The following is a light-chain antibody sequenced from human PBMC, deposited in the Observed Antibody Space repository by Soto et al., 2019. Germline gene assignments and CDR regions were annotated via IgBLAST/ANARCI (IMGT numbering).Light chain of an antibody. J-gene: IGLJ3*02. Sequence: QSALTQPASVSGSPGQSVTISCTGTSSDVGGYNYVSWYQQHPGKAPKLMLYDVSNRPSGVSNRFSGSKSGNTASLTISGLQTEDEADYYCSSSTSSYTRVFGGGTQLTVL. CDR2: DVS. V-gene: IGLV2-14*03. CDR3: SSSTSSYTRV. CDR1: SSDVGGYNY.